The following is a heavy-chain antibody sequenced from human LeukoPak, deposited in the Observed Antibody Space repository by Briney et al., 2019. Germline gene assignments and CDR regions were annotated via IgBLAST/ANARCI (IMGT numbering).Heavy chain of an antibody. D-gene: IGHD3-22*01. J-gene: IGHJ4*02. CDR3: ARGSAYDSSGYLVSDYFDY. CDR1: GDSVSSNSAA. Sequence: SQTLSLTYAISGDSVSSNSAAWNWMRQSPSRGLEWLGRTYYRSKWYNDYAVSVKSRITINPDTSKNQFSLQLNFVTPEDTAVYYCARGSAYDSSGYLVSDYFDYWGQGTLVTVSS. V-gene: IGHV6-1*01. CDR2: TYYRSKWYN.